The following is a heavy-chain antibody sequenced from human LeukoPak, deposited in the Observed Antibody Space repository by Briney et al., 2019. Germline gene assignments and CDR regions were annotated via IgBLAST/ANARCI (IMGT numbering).Heavy chain of an antibody. CDR3: AKLTVTHWYFDL. D-gene: IGHD4-17*01. V-gene: IGHV3-23*01. Sequence: GGSLRLSCAASGFTFSSYWMSWVRQAPGKGLEWVSAVSGSGGSTYYADSVKGRFTISRDNSKNTLYLQMNSLRAEDTAVYYCAKLTVTHWYFDLWGRGTLVTVSS. CDR2: VSGSGGST. CDR1: GFTFSSYW. J-gene: IGHJ2*01.